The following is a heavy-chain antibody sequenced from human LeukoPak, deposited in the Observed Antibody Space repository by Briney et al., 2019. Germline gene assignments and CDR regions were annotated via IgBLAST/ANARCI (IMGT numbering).Heavy chain of an antibody. V-gene: IGHV3-15*01. CDR1: GFTFSNAW. Sequence: PGGSLRLSCAASGFTFSNAWMSWVRQAPGKGLEWVGRIKSKTDGGTTDYAAPVKGRFTISRDDSKNTLYLQMNSLKTEDTAVYYCTTSGTDYVWGSYRPFDYWGQGTLVTVSS. D-gene: IGHD3-16*02. CDR2: IKSKTDGGTT. CDR3: TTSGTDYVWGSYRPFDY. J-gene: IGHJ4*02.